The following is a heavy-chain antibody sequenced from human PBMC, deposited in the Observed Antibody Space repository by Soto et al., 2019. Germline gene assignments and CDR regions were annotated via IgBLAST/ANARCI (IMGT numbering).Heavy chain of an antibody. CDR2: SYYRGST. J-gene: IGHJ4*02. CDR3: ARDLDGELDY. Sequence: QVQLQEAGPGLVKPSQTLSPPCTVSGGSISSGGYYWSWIRQHPGKGLEWIGYSYYRGSTYYNPALKSRVTISVDTSKNQFSLKLSSATAADTAVYYCARDLDGELDYWGQGTLVTVSS. CDR1: GGSISSGGYY. V-gene: IGHV4-31*03. D-gene: IGHD4-17*01.